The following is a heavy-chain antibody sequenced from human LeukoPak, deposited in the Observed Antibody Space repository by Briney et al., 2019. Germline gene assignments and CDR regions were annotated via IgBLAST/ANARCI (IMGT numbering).Heavy chain of an antibody. CDR1: GFTFSSYG. CDR3: AKGPPEYYYDSSGSNFQH. V-gene: IGHV3-23*01. D-gene: IGHD3-22*01. CDR2: ISGSGGST. Sequence: GGSLRLSCAASGFTFSSYGMSWVRQAPGKGLEWVSAISGSGGSTYYADSVKGRFTISRDNSKNTLYLQMNSLRAEDTAVYYCAKGPPEYYYDSSGSNFQHWGQGTLVTVSS. J-gene: IGHJ1*01.